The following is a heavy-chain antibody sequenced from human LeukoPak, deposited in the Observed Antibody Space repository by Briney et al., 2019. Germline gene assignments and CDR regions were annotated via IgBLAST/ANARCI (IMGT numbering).Heavy chain of an antibody. D-gene: IGHD1-26*01. CDR2: IYYSGST. CDR3: ARERGSSFDY. V-gene: IGHV4-59*06. J-gene: IGHJ4*02. CDR1: GGSISNYY. Sequence: SETLSLTCTVSGGSISNYYWSWIRQPPGKGLEWIGYIYYSGSTYYNPSLKSRVTISVDTSKNQFSLKLSSVTAADTAVYYCARERGSSFDYWGQGTLVTVSS.